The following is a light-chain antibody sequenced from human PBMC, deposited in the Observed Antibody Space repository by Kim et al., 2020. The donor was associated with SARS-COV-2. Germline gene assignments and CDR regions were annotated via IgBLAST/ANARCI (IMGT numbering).Light chain of an antibody. Sequence: SYELSQPPSVSVAPGKTASITCGGNNIGSKSVHWYQQKPGQAPVLVIYNDSDRPSGIPERFSGSNSGNTATLTISRVEAGDEADYYCQVWDSSSDHVVFGGGTQLTVL. CDR1: NIGSKS. V-gene: IGLV3-21*04. J-gene: IGLJ2*01. CDR2: NDS. CDR3: QVWDSSSDHVV.